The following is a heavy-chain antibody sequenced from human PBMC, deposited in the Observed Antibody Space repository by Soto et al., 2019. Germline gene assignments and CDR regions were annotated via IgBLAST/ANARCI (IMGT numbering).Heavy chain of an antibody. D-gene: IGHD3-10*01. V-gene: IGHV4-31*03. J-gene: IGHJ3*02. CDR2: IYYTGTT. CDR1: GGSISGAGYY. Sequence: PSETLSLTCTVSGGSISGAGYYWSWIRQHPGKGLEWLGYIYYTGTTYYNPSLKSRLTLSVDTSKNRFSLKLSSVTAADTAVYYCARDKSTSGSYYAFDIWGQGTMVTVSS. CDR3: ARDKSTSGSYYAFDI.